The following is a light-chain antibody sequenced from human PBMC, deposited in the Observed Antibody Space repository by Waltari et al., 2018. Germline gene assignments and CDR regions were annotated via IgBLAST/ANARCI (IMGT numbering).Light chain of an antibody. CDR1: NSNIGSNP. V-gene: IGLV1-44*01. Sequence: QSVLTQPPSASGTPGQRVTISCSGSNSNIGSNPVYWYQRFPGTAPKLLIYSNDQRPSGVPARFSASKSGTSASLAISGLQSEDEADYYCATWDDRLTGVVFGGVVFGGGTKVTVL. CDR3: ATWDDRLTGVVFGGVV. CDR2: SND. J-gene: IGLJ3*02.